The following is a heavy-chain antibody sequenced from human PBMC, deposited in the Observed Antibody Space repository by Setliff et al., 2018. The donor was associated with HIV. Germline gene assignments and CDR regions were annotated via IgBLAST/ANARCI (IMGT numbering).Heavy chain of an antibody. J-gene: IGHJ4*02. D-gene: IGHD3-10*01. CDR1: GGFISSTSYY. Sequence: ETLSLTCTVSGGFISSTSYYWGWIRQPPGKGLEWIGSIYYSGTTYYNPSLESRVTISIDTPTNQFSLRLNSVTAADTAVFYCARLGVRGVEFDSWGQGTLVTVSS. CDR3: ARLGVRGVEFDS. V-gene: IGHV4-39*01. CDR2: IYYSGTT.